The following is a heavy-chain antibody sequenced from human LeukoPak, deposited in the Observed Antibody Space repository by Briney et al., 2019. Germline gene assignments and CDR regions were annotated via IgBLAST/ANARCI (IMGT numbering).Heavy chain of an antibody. CDR3: ARARDSSGWYGHWFDP. D-gene: IGHD6-19*01. CDR2: IYTSGST. Sequence: PPETLSLTCTVSGGSISSYYWSWIRQPAGKGLEWIGRIYTSGSTNYNPSLKSRVTMSVDTSKNQFSLKLSSATAADTAVYYCARARDSSGWYGHWFDPWGQGTLVTVSS. J-gene: IGHJ5*02. CDR1: GGSISSYY. V-gene: IGHV4-4*07.